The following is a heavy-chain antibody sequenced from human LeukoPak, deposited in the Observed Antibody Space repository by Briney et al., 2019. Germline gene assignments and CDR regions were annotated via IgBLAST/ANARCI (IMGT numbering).Heavy chain of an antibody. CDR1: GFTVSSNY. J-gene: IGHJ4*02. CDR2: IYSGGST. V-gene: IGHV3-53*04. Sequence: GGSLRLSCAASGFTVSSNYMSWVRQAPGKGLEWVSVIYSGGSTYYAGSVKGRFTISRHNSKNTLYLQMNSLRAEDTAVYYCARDSRDGYNYLINWGQGTLVTVSS. CDR3: ARDSRDGYNYLIN. D-gene: IGHD5-12*01.